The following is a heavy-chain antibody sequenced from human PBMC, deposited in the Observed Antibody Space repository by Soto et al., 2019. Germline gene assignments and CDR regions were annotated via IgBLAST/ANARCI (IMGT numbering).Heavy chain of an antibody. CDR3: ARDYDSSGDY. CDR1: GGSISTSSYY. V-gene: IGHV4-39*01. J-gene: IGHJ4*02. Sequence: SETLSLTCTVSGGSISTSSYYWGWIRQPPGKGLEWIGSIYYSGSTYYNPSLKSRVTVSVDTSKNQFSLKLSSVTAADTAVYYCARDYDSSGDYWGQGTLVTVSS. D-gene: IGHD3-22*01. CDR2: IYYSGST.